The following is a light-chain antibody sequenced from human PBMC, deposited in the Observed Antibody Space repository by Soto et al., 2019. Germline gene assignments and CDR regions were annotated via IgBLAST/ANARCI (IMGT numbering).Light chain of an antibody. J-gene: IGKJ1*01. CDR1: QSIRDT. Sequence: EIVMTQSPATLSVSPGGRATLSCRASQSIRDTLAWYQQKPGQAPRLLIYSASARATGFPARFSGSGSGTDFTLTISSLQSEDFAVYYCQQYNNWPWTFGQGTKVEIK. V-gene: IGKV3-15*01. CDR2: SAS. CDR3: QQYNNWPWT.